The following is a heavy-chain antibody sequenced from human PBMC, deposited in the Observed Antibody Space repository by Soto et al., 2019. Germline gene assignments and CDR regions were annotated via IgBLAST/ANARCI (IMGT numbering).Heavy chain of an antibody. CDR1: GFTFSSYG. CDR2: IWYDGSNK. J-gene: IGHJ4*02. D-gene: IGHD6-6*01. Sequence: GGSLRLSCAASGFTFSSYGMHWVRQAPGEGLEWVAVIWYDGSNKYYADSVKGRFTISRDNSKNTLYLQMNSLRAEDTAVYYCARDREYSSSRLDYWGQGTLVTVSS. CDR3: ARDREYSSSRLDY. V-gene: IGHV3-33*01.